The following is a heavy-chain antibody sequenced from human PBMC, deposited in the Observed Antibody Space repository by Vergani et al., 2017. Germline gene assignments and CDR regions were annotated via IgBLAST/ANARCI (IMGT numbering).Heavy chain of an antibody. CDR2: IYYSGST. Sequence: QVQLQESGPGLVKPSETLSLTCTVSGGSISSYYWSWIRQPPGKGLEWIGYIYYSGSTNYNPSLKSRVTISVDTSKNQFSLKLSSVTAADTAVYYCARVAGSGTEFDYWAREPWSPSPQ. CDR3: ARVAGSGTEFDY. CDR1: GGSISSYY. D-gene: IGHD3-10*01. V-gene: IGHV4-59*01. J-gene: IGHJ4*02.